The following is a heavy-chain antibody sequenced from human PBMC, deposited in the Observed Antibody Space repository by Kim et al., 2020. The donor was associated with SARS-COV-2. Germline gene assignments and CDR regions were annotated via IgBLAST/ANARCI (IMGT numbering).Heavy chain of an antibody. V-gene: IGHV1-2*02. J-gene: IGHJ4*02. CDR3: ARVGEKLISFNS. Sequence: NYAQKFQGRVTMTRDTSISTAYMELSRLRSDDTAVYYCARVGEKLISFNSWGQGTLVTVSS. D-gene: IGHD3-16*01.